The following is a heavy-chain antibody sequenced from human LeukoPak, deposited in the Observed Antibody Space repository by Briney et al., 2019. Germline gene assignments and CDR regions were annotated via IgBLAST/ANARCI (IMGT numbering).Heavy chain of an antibody. J-gene: IGHJ6*02. Sequence: SETLSLTCTVSGGSISGYYWSWIRQPPGKGLEWIGYIYYSGITNHNPSLKSRVTISVDTSKNKFSLKMSAVTAADTAVYHCARLRSGSSGYYSMDVWRQGTTVTVSS. CDR1: GGSISGYY. V-gene: IGHV4-59*08. D-gene: IGHD3-22*01. CDR3: ARLRSGSSGYYSMDV. CDR2: IYYSGIT.